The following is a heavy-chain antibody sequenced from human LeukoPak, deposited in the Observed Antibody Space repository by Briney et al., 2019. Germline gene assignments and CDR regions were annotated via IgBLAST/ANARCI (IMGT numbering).Heavy chain of an antibody. J-gene: IGHJ4*02. V-gene: IGHV1-69-2*01. D-gene: IGHD2-2*01. CDR2: VDPEDGAT. Sequence: ASVKISCKVSGYTFTDYYMHWVQQAPGKGLEWMGLVDPEDGATIYAENFQGRVTITADTSTDTAYMELSSLRSEDMAVYYCATLTIPPFDYWGQGTLVTVSS. CDR1: GYTFTDYY. CDR3: ATLTIPPFDY.